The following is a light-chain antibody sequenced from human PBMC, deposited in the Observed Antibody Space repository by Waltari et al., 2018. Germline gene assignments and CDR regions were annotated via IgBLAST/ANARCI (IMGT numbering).Light chain of an antibody. J-gene: IGLJ2*01. CDR1: SGINVGTYR. Sequence: QAVLTQPASLSASPGASASLTCTLRSGINVGTYRIYWYKQNPGSPPQYPLRYKSDSDKQQGSGVPSRFSGSKDASANAGILLISGLQSEDEADYYCMIWHSSAVVFGGGTKLTVL. CDR2: YKSDSDK. CDR3: MIWHSSAVV. V-gene: IGLV5-45*01.